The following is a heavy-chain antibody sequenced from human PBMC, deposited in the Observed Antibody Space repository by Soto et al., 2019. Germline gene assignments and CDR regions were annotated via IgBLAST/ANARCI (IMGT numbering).Heavy chain of an antibody. CDR3: ARVQNYGDYIYYYGMDV. CDR2: ISSSGSTI. Sequence: PGGSLRLSCAASGFTFRDYHMSWIRQAPGKGLEWVSYISSSGSTIYYADSVKGRFTISRDNAKNSLYLQMNSLRAEDTAVYYCARVQNYGDYIYYYGMDVWGQGTTVTVSS. D-gene: IGHD4-17*01. CDR1: GFTFRDYH. V-gene: IGHV3-11*01. J-gene: IGHJ6*02.